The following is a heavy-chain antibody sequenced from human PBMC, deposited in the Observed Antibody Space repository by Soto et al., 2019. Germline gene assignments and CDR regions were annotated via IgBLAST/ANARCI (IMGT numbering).Heavy chain of an antibody. CDR3: ARGVLRGVISPNARYNWFDP. CDR2: INHSGST. D-gene: IGHD3-10*01. Sequence: QVQLQQWGAGLLKPSETLSLTCAVYGGSFSGYYWSWIRQPPGKGLEWIGEINHSGSTNYNPSLKSRVIISVDTSKNQFSLKLSSVTAADTAVYYCARGVLRGVISPNARYNWFDPWGQGTLVTVSS. V-gene: IGHV4-34*01. J-gene: IGHJ5*02. CDR1: GGSFSGYY.